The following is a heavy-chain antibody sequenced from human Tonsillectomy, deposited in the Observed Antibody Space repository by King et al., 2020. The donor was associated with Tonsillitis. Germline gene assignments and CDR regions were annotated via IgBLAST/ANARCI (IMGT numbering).Heavy chain of an antibody. CDR1: GYTFTGYY. D-gene: IGHD2-2*01. Sequence: LQLVQSGAEVKKPGASVKVSCKASGYTFTGYYMHWVRQAPGQGLEWMGWINPNSGGTNYAQKFQGRVTMTRDTSISTAYMELSRLRSDDTAVYYCASLRNCSSTSCYDYYYYYYGMDVWGKGTTVTVSS. CDR3: ASLRNCSSTSCYDYYYYYYGMDV. V-gene: IGHV1-2*02. J-gene: IGHJ6*04. CDR2: INPNSGGT.